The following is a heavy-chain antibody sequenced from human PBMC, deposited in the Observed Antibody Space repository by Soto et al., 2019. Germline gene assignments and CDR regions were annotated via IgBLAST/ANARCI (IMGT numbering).Heavy chain of an antibody. D-gene: IGHD3-9*01. V-gene: IGHV3-23*01. CDR3: AKGRYFDVSGGCANF. CDR2: ISGSGWRT. J-gene: IGHJ2*01. Sequence: EVRIMESGGGFLQPGGSQRLSCVASGFTFNSYVMSWVRQTPEKGLEWVSAISGSGWRTYYAQSVQGRFTISRDNSKSTVYLHMNSLRAEESGIYYCAKGRYFDVSGGCANFWGRGTLVTVSS. CDR1: GFTFNSYV.